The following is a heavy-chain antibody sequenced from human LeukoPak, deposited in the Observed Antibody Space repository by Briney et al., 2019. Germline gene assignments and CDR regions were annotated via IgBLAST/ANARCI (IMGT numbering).Heavy chain of an antibody. CDR2: IYPGDSDA. CDR3: ARRRDLYSGSYYPFDY. J-gene: IGHJ4*02. CDR1: GYSFTSYW. V-gene: IGHV5-51*01. D-gene: IGHD1-26*01. Sequence: GESLKISCKGSGYSFTSYWLGWVRQIPGKGLKWMGIIYPGDSDARYSPSFQGQVTISADKSISTAYLQWSSLKASDTAMYYCARRRDLYSGSYYPFDYWGQGTLVTVSS.